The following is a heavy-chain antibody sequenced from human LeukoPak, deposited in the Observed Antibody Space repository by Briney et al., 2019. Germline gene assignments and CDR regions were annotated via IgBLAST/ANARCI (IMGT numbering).Heavy chain of an antibody. CDR1: GGSISGYY. CDR2: INHSGST. J-gene: IGHJ3*02. V-gene: IGHV4-34*01. D-gene: IGHD5-24*01. Sequence: SETLSLTCTVSGGSISGYYWSWIRQPPGKGLEWIGEINHSGSTNYNPSLKSRVTISVDTSKNQFSLKLSSVTAADTAVYYCARGDDDGYNQFDAFDIWGQGTMVTVSS. CDR3: ARGDDDGYNQFDAFDI.